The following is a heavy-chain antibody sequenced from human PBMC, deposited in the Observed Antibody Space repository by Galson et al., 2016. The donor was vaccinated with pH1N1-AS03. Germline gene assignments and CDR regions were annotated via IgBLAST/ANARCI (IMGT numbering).Heavy chain of an antibody. V-gene: IGHV3-30*02. J-gene: IGHJ3*01. CDR2: IRYDGSDK. Sequence: SLRLSCATSRFTFSTYGMHWIRQAPGKGLEWVTFIRYDGSDKYYVDSVKGRFTISRDNSKNTLYLHMNSLRPEDTAVYYCAKDKVPQQVSESSAYDVWGQGTMVTVSS. CDR1: RFTFSTYG. CDR3: AKDKVPQQVSESSAYDV. D-gene: IGHD6-13*01.